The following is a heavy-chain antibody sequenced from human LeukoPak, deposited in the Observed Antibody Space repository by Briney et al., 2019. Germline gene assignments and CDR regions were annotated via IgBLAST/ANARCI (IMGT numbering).Heavy chain of an antibody. CDR3: ARGYVYYYYGMDV. V-gene: IGHV4-59*08. CDR2: IYYSGST. D-gene: IGHD1-1*01. J-gene: IGHJ6*02. CDR1: GGSISSYY. Sequence: SETLSLTCTVSGGSISSYYWSWIRQPPGKGLEWIGYIYYSGSTNYNPSLKSRVTISVDTSKNQFSLKLSSVTAADTAVYYCARGYVYYYYGMDVWGQGTTVTVSS.